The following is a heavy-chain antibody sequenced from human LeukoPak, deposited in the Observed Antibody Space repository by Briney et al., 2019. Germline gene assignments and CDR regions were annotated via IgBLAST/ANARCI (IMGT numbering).Heavy chain of an antibody. D-gene: IGHD4-11*01. CDR3: ARVARHDYTYYPGGNYFDY. CDR1: GGSFSGYY. CDR2: INHSGST. J-gene: IGHJ4*02. V-gene: IGHV4-34*01. Sequence: SETLSLTCAVYGGSFSGYYWSWIRQPPGKGLEWIGEINHSGSTNYNPSLKSRVTISVDTSKNQFSLKLSSVTAADTAVYYYARVARHDYTYYPGGNYFDYWGQGTLVTVSS.